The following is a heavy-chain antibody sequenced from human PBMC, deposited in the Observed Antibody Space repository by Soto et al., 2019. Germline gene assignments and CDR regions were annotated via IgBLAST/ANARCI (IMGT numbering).Heavy chain of an antibody. CDR1: GFPFDYYS. Sequence: GGSLRLSCAASGFPFDYYSMSWVRQAPGKGLEWVSTLGQSGTNTFYADSVKGRFTITRDNSKDTLSLQMNGLRAEDTAVYFCARFFRGTDSLYFDYWGQGALVTVSS. CDR2: LGQSGTNT. CDR3: ARFFRGTDSLYFDY. V-gene: IGHV3-23*01. J-gene: IGHJ4*02. D-gene: IGHD2-15*01.